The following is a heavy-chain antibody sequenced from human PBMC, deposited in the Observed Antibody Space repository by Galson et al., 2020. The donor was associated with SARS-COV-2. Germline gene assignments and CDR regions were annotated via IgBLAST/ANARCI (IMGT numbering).Heavy chain of an antibody. V-gene: IGHV3-23*01. CDR2: VSTAGDST. CDR3: AKTGRPTAGTGKGDYFGY. Sequence: VGSLRLSCEASGFTFGDYAMSWVRQAPGKGLEWVTTVSTAGDSTDFADSVRGRFTLSRDNSNNILYLQMNNLRVADTAVYYCAKTGRPTAGTGKGDYFGYWGQGTLVTVSS. D-gene: IGHD6-19*01. CDR1: GFTFGDYA. J-gene: IGHJ4*02.